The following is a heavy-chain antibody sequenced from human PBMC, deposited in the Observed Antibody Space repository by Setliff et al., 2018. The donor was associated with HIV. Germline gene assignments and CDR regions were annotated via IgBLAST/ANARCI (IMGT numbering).Heavy chain of an antibody. J-gene: IGHJ4*02. CDR3: ATDDYNGDSFDN. V-gene: IGHV1-2*06. Sequence: ASVKVSCKASGYTFTAYYMHWVRQVPGQGLEWMGRINPNSGGTNYAQKFQGRVTMTRDTTISTVYMELSRLRSDDTAVYYCATDDYNGDSFDNWGQGTLVTVSS. CDR1: GYTFTAYY. CDR2: INPNSGGT. D-gene: IGHD4-4*01.